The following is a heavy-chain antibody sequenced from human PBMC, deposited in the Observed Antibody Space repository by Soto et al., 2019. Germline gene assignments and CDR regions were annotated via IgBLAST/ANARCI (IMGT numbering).Heavy chain of an antibody. V-gene: IGHV3-74*01. CDR1: GVTFNNYW. CDR3: ARGVRGHYGKDV. J-gene: IGHJ6*02. CDR2: INGDGTTT. Sequence: EVQLVESGGGLVQPGGSLRLSCAASGVTFNNYWIHWVRQAPGKGLMWVSRINGDGTTTNYADSVRGRFAISRDNAENTVYLQMNSLRAEDTALYYCARGVRGHYGKDVWGRGTTVTVPS. D-gene: IGHD3-10*01.